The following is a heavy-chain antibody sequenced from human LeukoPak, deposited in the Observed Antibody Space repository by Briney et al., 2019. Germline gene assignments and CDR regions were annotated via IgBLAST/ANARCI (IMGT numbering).Heavy chain of an antibody. V-gene: IGHV4-59*12. CDR2: IYYSGST. Sequence: PSETLSLTCTVSGGSISSYYWSWTRQPPGKGLEWIGYIYYSGSTNYNPSLKSRVTISVDTSKNQFSLKLSSVTAADTAVYYCARLLWFGELLFAFDIWGQGTMVTVSS. CDR1: GGSISSYY. CDR3: ARLLWFGELLFAFDI. J-gene: IGHJ3*02. D-gene: IGHD3-10*01.